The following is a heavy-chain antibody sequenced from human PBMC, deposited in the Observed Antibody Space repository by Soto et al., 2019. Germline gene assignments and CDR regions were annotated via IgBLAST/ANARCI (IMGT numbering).Heavy chain of an antibody. CDR1: GFTFSSYG. V-gene: IGHV3-33*01. CDR3: ARDQEYSGSYVKGLFDY. Sequence: GGSLRLSCAASGFTFSSYGMHWVRQAPGKGLEWVAVIWYDGSNKYYADSVKGRFTISRDNSKNTLYLQMNSLRAEDTAVYYSARDQEYSGSYVKGLFDYWGQGTLVTVSS. J-gene: IGHJ4*02. CDR2: IWYDGSNK. D-gene: IGHD6-6*01.